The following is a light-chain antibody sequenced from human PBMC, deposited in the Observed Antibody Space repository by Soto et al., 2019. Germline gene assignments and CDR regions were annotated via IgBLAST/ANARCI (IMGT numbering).Light chain of an antibody. CDR3: QQSDSVPLT. Sequence: DIQMTQSPSSLSASVGDRVTITCRASQTITRFLNWYQQKPGKAPRLLVATTSSLQSGVPSRFSGSGSGTDFTLTISSLQPEDFATYYCQQSDSVPLTFGGGTKVESK. J-gene: IGKJ4*01. V-gene: IGKV1-39*01. CDR1: QTITRF. CDR2: TTS.